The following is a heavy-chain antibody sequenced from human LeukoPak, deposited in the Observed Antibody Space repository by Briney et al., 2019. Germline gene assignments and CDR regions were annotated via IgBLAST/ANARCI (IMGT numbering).Heavy chain of an antibody. CDR1: GFTFSSYS. CDR3: AREHSSSWLRGYYYGMDV. CDR2: ISSSSSYI. V-gene: IGHV3-21*01. Sequence: PGGSLRLSCAASGFTFSSYSMNWVRQAPGKGLEWVSSISSSSSYIYYADSVKGRFTISRDNAKNSLYLQMNSLRAEDTAVYYCAREHSSSWLRGYYYGMDVWGQGTTVTVSS. J-gene: IGHJ6*02. D-gene: IGHD6-13*01.